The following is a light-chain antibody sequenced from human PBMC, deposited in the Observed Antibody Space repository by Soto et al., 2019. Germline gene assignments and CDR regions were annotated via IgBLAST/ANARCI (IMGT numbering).Light chain of an antibody. Sequence: IVMTQSPATLSVAPGEGATLSCRASQSVASNLAWYQQKPGQAPRLLISGASTRATGIPARFSGSGSETEFTLTISSLQSEDFAVYYCQQYNNWPRTFGQGTKVDI. V-gene: IGKV3-15*01. J-gene: IGKJ1*01. CDR2: GAS. CDR1: QSVASN. CDR3: QQYNNWPRT.